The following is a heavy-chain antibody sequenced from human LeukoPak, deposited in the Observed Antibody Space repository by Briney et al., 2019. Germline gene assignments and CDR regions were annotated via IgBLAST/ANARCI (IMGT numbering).Heavy chain of an antibody. V-gene: IGHV3-23*01. Sequence: GGSLRLSCAASGFTFSSYAMSWIRQAPGKGLEWVSLISGSAGDTYYADSVKGRFTISRDNSKNTLYLQVNSLRAEDTAVYYCAKGRSTVTILCDFDYWGQGTLVTVSS. J-gene: IGHJ4*02. D-gene: IGHD4-17*01. CDR1: GFTFSSYA. CDR2: ISGSAGDT. CDR3: AKGRSTVTILCDFDY.